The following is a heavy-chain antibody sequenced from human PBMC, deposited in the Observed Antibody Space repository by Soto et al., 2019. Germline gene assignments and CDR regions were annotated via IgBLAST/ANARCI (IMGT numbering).Heavy chain of an antibody. Sequence: EVQLLESGGGLVQPGGSLRLSCAASGFTFRNYAMSWARQAPGKGLEWVSAISGSGGTTHYADSVKGRFTISRDNSKNTLYLQMNSLRVVDTAVYYCAKDRSSTSCYAFDYWGQGSLVTVSS. CDR1: GFTFRNYA. V-gene: IGHV3-23*01. J-gene: IGHJ4*02. CDR3: AKDRSSTSCYAFDY. CDR2: ISGSGGTT. D-gene: IGHD2-2*01.